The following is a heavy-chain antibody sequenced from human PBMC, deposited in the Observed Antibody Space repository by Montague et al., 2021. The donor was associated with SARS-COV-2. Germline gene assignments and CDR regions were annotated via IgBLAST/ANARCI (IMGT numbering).Heavy chain of an antibody. D-gene: IGHD3-10*02. CDR3: AKGSLPGYFVFHY. Sequence: SLRLSCAASGFTFSTYSMNWVRQAPGKGLDCVSGISGIGCGTFYADSVQGRFTISRDNSKNTLYLQMNILRAEDTAVYFCAKGSLPGYFVFHYWGQGTLVTVSS. V-gene: IGHV3-23*01. CDR1: GFTFSTYS. J-gene: IGHJ4*02. CDR2: ISGIGCGT.